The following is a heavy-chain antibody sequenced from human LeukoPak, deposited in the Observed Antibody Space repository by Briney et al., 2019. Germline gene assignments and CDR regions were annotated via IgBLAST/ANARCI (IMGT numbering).Heavy chain of an antibody. V-gene: IGHV1-69*13. CDR1: GGTFSSYA. Sequence: SVRVSCKASGGTFSSYAISWVRQAPGQGLEWMGGIIPIFGTANYAQKFQGRVTITADESTSTAYMELSSLRSEDTAVYYCARASDFWSGYYVPDYYYYYMDVWGKGTTVTVSS. J-gene: IGHJ6*03. CDR2: IIPIFGTA. D-gene: IGHD3-3*01. CDR3: ARASDFWSGYYVPDYYYYYMDV.